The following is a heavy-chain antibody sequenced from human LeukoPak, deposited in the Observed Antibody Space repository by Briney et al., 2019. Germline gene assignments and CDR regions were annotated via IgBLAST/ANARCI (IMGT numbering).Heavy chain of an antibody. D-gene: IGHD2-15*01. CDR2: ISAYNGNT. CDR3: ARECSGGSCYSGAFDI. Sequence: ASVKLSCKASGYTFTRYGISWVRQAPGQGLEWMGWISAYNGNTNYARKLQCRDTMTTEPSMSTAYLELKSLRLDDTAVYYCARECSGGSCYSGAFDIWGQGTMVTVSS. J-gene: IGHJ3*02. CDR1: GYTFTRYG. V-gene: IGHV1-18*01.